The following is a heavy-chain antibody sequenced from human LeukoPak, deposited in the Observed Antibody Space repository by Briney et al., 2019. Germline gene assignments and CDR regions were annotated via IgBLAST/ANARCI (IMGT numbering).Heavy chain of an antibody. CDR1: GYTFTGYY. J-gene: IGHJ4*02. CDR2: INPNSGGT. CDR3: ARDLYGGNSELDY. Sequence: ASVEVSCKASGYTFTGYYMHWVRQAPGQGLEWMGWINPNSGGTNYAQKFQGRVTMTRDTSISTAYMELSGLRSDDTAVYYCARDLYGGNSELDYWGQGTLVTVSS. V-gene: IGHV1-2*02. D-gene: IGHD4-23*01.